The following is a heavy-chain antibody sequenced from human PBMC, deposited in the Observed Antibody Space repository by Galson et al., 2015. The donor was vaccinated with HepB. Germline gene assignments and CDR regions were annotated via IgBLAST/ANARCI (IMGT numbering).Heavy chain of an antibody. Sequence: SVKVSCKASGYTFTSYGISWVRQAPGQGLEWMGWISAYNGNTNYAQKLQGRVTMTTDTSTSTAYMELRSLRSDDTAVYYCARDQHPQSGSYQDDAFDIWGQGTMVTVSS. CDR2: ISAYNGNT. J-gene: IGHJ3*02. V-gene: IGHV1-18*01. CDR3: ARDQHPQSGSYQDDAFDI. D-gene: IGHD1-26*01. CDR1: GYTFTSYG.